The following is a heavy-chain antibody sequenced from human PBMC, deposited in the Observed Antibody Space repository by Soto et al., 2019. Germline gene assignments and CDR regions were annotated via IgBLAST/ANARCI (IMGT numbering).Heavy chain of an antibody. J-gene: IGHJ6*03. V-gene: IGHV1-69*10. Sequence: SVKVSCKASGGTFSSYTISWVRQAPGQGLEWMGGIIPILGIANYAQKFQGRVTITADKSTSTAYMELSSLRSEDTAVYYCARAQSQFLDPPKYYYYYYMDVWGKGTTVTVSS. CDR2: IIPILGIA. CDR3: ARAQSQFLDPPKYYYYYYMDV. CDR1: GGTFSSYT. D-gene: IGHD3-3*01.